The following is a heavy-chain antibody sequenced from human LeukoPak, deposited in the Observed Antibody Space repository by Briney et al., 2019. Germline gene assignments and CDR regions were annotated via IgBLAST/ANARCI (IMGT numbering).Heavy chain of an antibody. CDR1: GGSISSSSYG. J-gene: IGHJ4*02. D-gene: IGHD3-22*01. V-gene: IGHV4-39*01. Sequence: SETLSLTCTVSGGSISSSSYGWGWIRQPPGKGLDWIGRIYFRRTTYYNPSVKIPVTISEHTSKNPFSLKLSYVTAPDTAVYYCARHPYYYDSSGYYYFDLWGQGTLVTVP. CDR3: ARHPYYYDSSGYYYFDL. CDR2: IYFRRTT.